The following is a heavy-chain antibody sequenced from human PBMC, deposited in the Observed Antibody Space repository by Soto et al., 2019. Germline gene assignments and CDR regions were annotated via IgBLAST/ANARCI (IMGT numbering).Heavy chain of an antibody. CDR1: GFTFSSYA. J-gene: IGHJ6*02. D-gene: IGHD2-2*01. Sequence: QVQLVESGGGVVQPGRSLRLSCAASGFTFSSYAMHWVRQAPGKGLEWVAVISYDGSNKYYADSVKGRFTISRDNSKNTLYLQMNSLRAEDTAVYYCARGTPAAIPPDYYYGMDVWGQGTTVTVSS. V-gene: IGHV3-30-3*01. CDR3: ARGTPAAIPPDYYYGMDV. CDR2: ISYDGSNK.